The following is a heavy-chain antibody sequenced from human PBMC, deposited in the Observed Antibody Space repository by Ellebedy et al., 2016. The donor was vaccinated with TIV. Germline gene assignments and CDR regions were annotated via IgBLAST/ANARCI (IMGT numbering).Heavy chain of an antibody. CDR3: VKGIGYCSSASCYEDY. CDR2: ITRSGGGI. Sequence: GGSLRLSXAASGFIFSSYAMNWVRQAPGKGLEWVSVITRSGGGIYYAESVKGRFTISRDDSKNTLYLQTNSLRAEDTAVYYCVKGIGYCSSASCYEDYWGQGTLVTVSS. V-gene: IGHV3-23*01. D-gene: IGHD2-2*01. CDR1: GFIFSSYA. J-gene: IGHJ4*02.